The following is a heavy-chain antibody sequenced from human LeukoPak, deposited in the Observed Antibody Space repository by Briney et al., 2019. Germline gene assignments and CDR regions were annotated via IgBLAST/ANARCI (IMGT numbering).Heavy chain of an antibody. D-gene: IGHD3-22*01. J-gene: IGHJ4*02. V-gene: IGHV4-4*07. Sequence: SETLSLTCTVSGGSISSYYWSWIRQPAGKGLEWIGRIYTSGSTNYNPSLKSRVTMSVDTSKNQFSLKLSSVTAADTAVYYCARHYYDSSGRVHDYWGQGTLVTVSS. CDR1: GGSISSYY. CDR2: IYTSGST. CDR3: ARHYYDSSGRVHDY.